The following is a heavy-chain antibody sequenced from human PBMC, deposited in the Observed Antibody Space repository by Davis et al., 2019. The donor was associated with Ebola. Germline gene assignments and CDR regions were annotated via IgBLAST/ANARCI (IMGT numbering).Heavy chain of an antibody. CDR1: GFTFSSHW. Sequence: GESLKISCVASGFTFSSHWMQWVRQAPGKGLEWVAKIKEDGSEKLEVDSVKGRFTISRDNAKDSLYLQMNSLRAEDTAVYYCARGSRNMDVWGQGTTVTVSS. CDR2: IKEDGSEK. J-gene: IGHJ6*02. CDR3: ARGSRNMDV. V-gene: IGHV3-7*03.